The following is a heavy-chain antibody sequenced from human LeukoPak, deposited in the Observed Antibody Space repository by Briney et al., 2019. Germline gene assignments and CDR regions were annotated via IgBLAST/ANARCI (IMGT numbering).Heavy chain of an antibody. V-gene: IGHV4-59*01. CDR1: GGSFSSYY. CDR2: IYYSGST. D-gene: IGHD3-9*01. J-gene: IGHJ3*02. Sequence: SETLSLTCAVYGGSFSSYYWSWIRQPPGKGLEWIGYIYYSGSTNYNPSLKSRVTISVDTSKNQFSLKLSSVTAADTAVYYCARVGYDILTGYYGDAFDIWGQGTMVTVSS. CDR3: ARVGYDILTGYYGDAFDI.